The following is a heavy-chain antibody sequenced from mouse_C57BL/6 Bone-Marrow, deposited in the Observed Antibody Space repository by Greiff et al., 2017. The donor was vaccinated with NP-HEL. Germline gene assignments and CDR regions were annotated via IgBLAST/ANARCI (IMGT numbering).Heavy chain of an antibody. CDR2: INPNYGTT. CDR3: AYYYGRHWYFDV. CDR1: GYSFTDYN. J-gene: IGHJ1*03. D-gene: IGHD1-1*01. Sequence: VQLQESGPELVKPGASVKISCKASGYSFTDYNMNWVKQSNGKSLEWIGVINPNYGTTSYNQKFKGKATLTVDQSSSTAYMQLNSLTSEDSAVYYCAYYYGRHWYFDVWGTGTTVTVSS. V-gene: IGHV1-39*01.